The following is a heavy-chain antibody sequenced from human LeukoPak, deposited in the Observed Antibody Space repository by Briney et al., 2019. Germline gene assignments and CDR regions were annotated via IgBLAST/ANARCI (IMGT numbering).Heavy chain of an antibody. V-gene: IGHV4-34*01. D-gene: IGHD2-15*01. CDR1: GGSFSGCY. Sequence: SETLSLTCAVYGGSFSGCYWSWVRQPPGKGLEWIGEINHSGSTNYNPSLKSRVTISVDTSKNQFSLKLSSVTAADTAVYYCARGPLGYCSGGSCYYPLDYWGQGTLVTVSS. J-gene: IGHJ4*02. CDR3: ARGPLGYCSGGSCYYPLDY. CDR2: INHSGST.